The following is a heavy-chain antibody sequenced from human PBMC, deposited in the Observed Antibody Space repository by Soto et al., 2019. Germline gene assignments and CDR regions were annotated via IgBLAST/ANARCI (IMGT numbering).Heavy chain of an antibody. CDR2: IKSKTDGGTT. V-gene: IGHV3-15*07. D-gene: IGHD3-16*01. J-gene: IGHJ3*02. CDR3: TTDLGILDAFDI. CDR1: GFTFSNAW. Sequence: EVQLVESGGGLVQPGGSLRLSCAASGFTFSNAWMNWVRQAPGKGLEWVGRIKSKTDGGTTDYAAPVKGRFTISRDDSKNPLYLQMNSLKTEDTAVYYCTTDLGILDAFDIWGQGTMVTVSS.